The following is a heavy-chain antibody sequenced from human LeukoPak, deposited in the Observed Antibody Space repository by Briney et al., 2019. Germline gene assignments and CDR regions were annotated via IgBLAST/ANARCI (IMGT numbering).Heavy chain of an antibody. V-gene: IGHV4-59*08. CDR1: GGSISSYY. D-gene: IGHD6-19*01. CDR2: IYYSGST. J-gene: IGHJ4*02. Sequence: SETLSLTCTVSGGSISSYYWSWIRQPPGKGLEWIGYIYYSGSTNYNPSLKSRVTISVDTSKNQFSLKLSSVTAADTAVYYCARHRFVGWYKTGEKYFDYWGQGTLVTVSS. CDR3: ARHRFVGWYKTGEKYFDY.